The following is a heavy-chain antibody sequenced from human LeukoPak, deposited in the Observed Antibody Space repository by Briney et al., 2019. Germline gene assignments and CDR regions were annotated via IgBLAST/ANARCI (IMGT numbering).Heavy chain of an antibody. D-gene: IGHD3-10*01. J-gene: IGHJ4*02. Sequence: PGGSLRLSCAASGFKFNDAWMNWVRQAPGKGLQWDGRIKSNADGATTDYIAPVKGRFFISRDDSKNMLYLQMSSLQIEDTAMYHCTSHYGSGGFWGQGTLVTVSS. V-gene: IGHV3-15*07. CDR3: TSHYGSGGF. CDR2: IKSNADGATT. CDR1: GFKFNDAW.